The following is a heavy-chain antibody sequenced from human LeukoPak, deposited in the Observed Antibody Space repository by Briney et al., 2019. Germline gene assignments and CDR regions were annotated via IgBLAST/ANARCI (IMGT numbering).Heavy chain of an antibody. D-gene: IGHD2-2*01. CDR2: IIPIFGTA. CDR3: PRPIADLSSSIYGDAFAT. V-gene: IGHV1-69*13. Sequence: SVKVSCKASGGTFSSYAISWVRQAPAQGLEGMGGIIPIFGTANYAQKFQGRVTITADESTSTAYMELSSLRSEDTAMYYSPRPIADLSSSIYGDAFATWGQRTTVTVSS. J-gene: IGHJ3*02. CDR1: GGTFSSYA.